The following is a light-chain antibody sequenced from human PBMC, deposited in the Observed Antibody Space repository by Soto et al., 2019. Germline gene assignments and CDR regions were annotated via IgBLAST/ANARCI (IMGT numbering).Light chain of an antibody. J-gene: IGKJ4*01. CDR3: QQRGNWPLT. CDR2: DAP. CDR1: QTIGTY. Sequence: ETVLTQSPATLSLSPGERATLSCRASQTIGTYLIWYQQKPGQAPRLLIYDAPSRATGTPARFSGSGSGTEFTLTISSLEPEEFAVYYCQQRGNWPLTFGGGTKVEI. V-gene: IGKV3-11*01.